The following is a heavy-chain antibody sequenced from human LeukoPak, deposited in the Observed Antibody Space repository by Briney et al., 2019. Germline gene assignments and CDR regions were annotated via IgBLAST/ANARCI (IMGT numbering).Heavy chain of an antibody. V-gene: IGHV3-11*04. J-gene: IGHJ4*02. CDR3: AKSLPLAGRRPFFFDY. CDR1: GFTFSDYY. Sequence: GGSLRLSCAASGFTFSDYYMSWIRQAPGKGLEWVSYISSSGSTIYYADSVKGRFAISRDNAKNSLYLQMNSLRAEDTAVYYCAKSLPLAGRRPFFFDYWGQGTLVTVSS. D-gene: IGHD6-19*01. CDR2: ISSSGSTI.